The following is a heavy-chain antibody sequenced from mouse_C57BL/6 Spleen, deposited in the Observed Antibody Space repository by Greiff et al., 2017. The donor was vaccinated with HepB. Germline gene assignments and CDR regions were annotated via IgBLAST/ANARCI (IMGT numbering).Heavy chain of an antibody. Sequence: QVQLQQSGAELVRPGSSVKLSCKASGYTFTSYWMHWVKQRPIQGLEWIGNIDPSDSETHYNQKFKDKATLTVDKSSSTAYMQLSSLTSEDSEVYYCARLDSNWYFDVWGTGTTVTVSS. CDR2: IDPSDSET. D-gene: IGHD2-5*01. V-gene: IGHV1-52*01. J-gene: IGHJ1*03. CDR1: GYTFTSYW. CDR3: ARLDSNWYFDV.